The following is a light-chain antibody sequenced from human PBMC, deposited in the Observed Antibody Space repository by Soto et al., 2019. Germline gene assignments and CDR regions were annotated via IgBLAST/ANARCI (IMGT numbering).Light chain of an antibody. J-gene: IGLJ2*01. CDR2: SNN. CDR1: SSNIGSNT. CDR3: AAWDDSLNGWV. Sequence: QAVVTQPPSASGTPGQRVTISCSGSSSNIGSNTVNWYQQLPGTAAHLLIYSNNHRPSGVPARFSGSKSGTSASLAISGLQSEDEADYYCAAWDDSLNGWVFGGGTKLTVL. V-gene: IGLV1-44*01.